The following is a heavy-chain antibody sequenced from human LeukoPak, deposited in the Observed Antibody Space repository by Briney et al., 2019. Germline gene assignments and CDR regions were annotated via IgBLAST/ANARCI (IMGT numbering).Heavy chain of an antibody. V-gene: IGHV4-34*01. CDR3: ARGRGRRFGELLSHWFDP. D-gene: IGHD3-10*01. Sequence: SETLSLTCAVYGGSFSGYYWSWIRQPPGKGLEWIGEINHSGSTNYNPSLKSRVTISVDTSKSQFSLKLSSVTAADTAVYYCARGRGRRFGELLSHWFDPWGQGTLVTVSS. CDR1: GGSFSGYY. CDR2: INHSGST. J-gene: IGHJ5*02.